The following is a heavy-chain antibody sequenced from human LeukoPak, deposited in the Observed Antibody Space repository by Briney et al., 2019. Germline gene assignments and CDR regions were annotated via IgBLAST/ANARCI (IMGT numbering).Heavy chain of an antibody. V-gene: IGHV3-7*01. Sequence: PGGSLRLSCAASGFTFSSYWMSWVRQTPGKGLEWVANIKSDGSGKYYVDSVKGRFTISRDSAKNSLYLQMNSLRAEDTAVYYCARDRSNERYYYDSSGDFDHWGQGTLVTVSS. CDR2: IKSDGSGK. CDR1: GFTFSSYW. J-gene: IGHJ4*02. D-gene: IGHD3-22*01. CDR3: ARDRSNERYYYDSSGDFDH.